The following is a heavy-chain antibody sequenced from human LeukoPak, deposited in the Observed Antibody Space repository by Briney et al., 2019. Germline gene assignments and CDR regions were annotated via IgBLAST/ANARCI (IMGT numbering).Heavy chain of an antibody. CDR2: IKQDGSEK. Sequence: GGSLRLSCAASGFTFSSYWMSWVRQAPGKGLEWVANIKQDGSEKYYVGSVRGRFTISRDNAKNSLYLQMNSLRAEDTAVYYCARDPSGLPYMDVWGKGTTVTVSS. V-gene: IGHV3-7*01. CDR3: ARDPSGLPYMDV. CDR1: GFTFSSYW. D-gene: IGHD6-25*01. J-gene: IGHJ6*03.